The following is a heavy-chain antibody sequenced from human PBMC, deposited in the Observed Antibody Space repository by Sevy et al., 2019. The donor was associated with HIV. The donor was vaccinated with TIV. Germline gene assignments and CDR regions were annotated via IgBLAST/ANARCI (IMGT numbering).Heavy chain of an antibody. Sequence: GGSLRLSCAASGFTFSSYAMSWVRQAPGKGLEWVSAISGSGGSTYYADSVKGRFTISRDNSKNTLYLQMNGLRAEDTAVYYCAKDHSVTMVRGVIILWYYYGMDVWGQGTTVTVSS. D-gene: IGHD3-10*01. V-gene: IGHV3-23*01. CDR2: ISGSGGST. CDR1: GFTFSSYA. CDR3: AKDHSVTMVRGVIILWYYYGMDV. J-gene: IGHJ6*02.